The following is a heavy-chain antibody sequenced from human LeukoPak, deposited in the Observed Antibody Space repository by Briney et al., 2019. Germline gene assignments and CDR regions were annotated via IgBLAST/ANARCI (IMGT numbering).Heavy chain of an antibody. V-gene: IGHV1-2*02. CDR2: INPNSGGT. CDR3: AAGKYCSSTSCYPPYYYYGMDV. CDR1: GYTFTGYY. D-gene: IGHD2-2*01. Sequence: GASVKVSCKASGYTFTGYYMHWVRQAPGQGLEWMGWINPNSGGTNHAQKFQGRVTMTRDASISTAYMELSRLRSDDTAVYYCAAGKYCSSTSCYPPYYYYGMDVWGQGTTVTVSS. J-gene: IGHJ6*02.